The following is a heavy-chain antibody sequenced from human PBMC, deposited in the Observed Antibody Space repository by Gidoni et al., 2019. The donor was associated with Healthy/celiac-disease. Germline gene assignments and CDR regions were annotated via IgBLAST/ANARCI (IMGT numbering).Heavy chain of an antibody. CDR1: GVTFDDYA. CDR3: AKSVAGYNYGGADY. J-gene: IGHJ4*02. Sequence: EVQLVESGGGLVQPGRSLRRSCAASGVTFDDYAMHWVRQAPGKGLEWVSGISWNSGSIGYADSVKGRFTISRDNAKNSLYLQMNSLRAEDTALYYCAKSVAGYNYGGADYWGQGTLVTVSS. CDR2: ISWNSGSI. D-gene: IGHD5-12*01. V-gene: IGHV3-9*01.